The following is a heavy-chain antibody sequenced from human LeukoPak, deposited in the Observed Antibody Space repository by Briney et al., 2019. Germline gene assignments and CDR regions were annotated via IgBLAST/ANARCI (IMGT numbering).Heavy chain of an antibody. V-gene: IGHV1-18*01. CDR3: AREREYYDSSGYFRHPATEFDY. D-gene: IGHD3-22*01. CDR2: ISAYNRNT. CDR1: GYTLTIYG. J-gene: IGHJ4*02. Sequence: GASVKVSCKASGYTLTIYGISWVRQAPGQGLEWMGWISAYNRNTNYAQKLQGRVTMTTDTSTSTAYMELRSLRSDDTAVYYCAREREYYDSSGYFRHPATEFDYWGQGTLVTVSS.